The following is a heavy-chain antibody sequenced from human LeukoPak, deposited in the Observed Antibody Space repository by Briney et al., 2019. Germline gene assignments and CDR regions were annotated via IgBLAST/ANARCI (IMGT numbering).Heavy chain of an antibody. CDR2: ISGSGGST. D-gene: IGHD1-26*01. CDR3: ATPPGSGSYNYYYYMDV. V-gene: IGHV3-23*01. J-gene: IGHJ6*03. Sequence: PGGSLRLSCAASGFTFSSYAMSWVRQAPGKGLEWVSAISGSGGSTYYADSVKGRFTISSDNSKNTLYLRMNSLRAEDTAVYYCATPPGSGSYNYYYYMDVWGKGTTVTVSS. CDR1: GFTFSSYA.